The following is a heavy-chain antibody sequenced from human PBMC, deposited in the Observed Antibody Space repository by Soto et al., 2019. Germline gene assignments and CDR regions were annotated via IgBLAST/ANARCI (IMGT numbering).Heavy chain of an antibody. CDR1: GGSFSEHY. CDR3: ARPKTIGAAAGKGWFDP. Sequence: PETLSLTCAVYGGSFSEHYWAWIRQPPGKGLEWIGSIFYTGSTYYSPSLKGRLTISVDPSKNQFSLKLTYVTAADTAMYYCARPKTIGAAAGKGWFDPWGQGTLVTVSS. V-gene: IGHV4-34*12. CDR2: IFYTGST. J-gene: IGHJ5*02. D-gene: IGHD6-13*01.